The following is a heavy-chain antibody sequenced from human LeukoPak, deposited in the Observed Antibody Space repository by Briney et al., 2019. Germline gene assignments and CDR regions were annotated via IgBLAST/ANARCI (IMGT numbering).Heavy chain of an antibody. J-gene: IGHJ4*02. V-gene: IGHV4-59*12. CDR3: ARDFPGIAAVGLN. D-gene: IGHD6-13*01. CDR1: GGSISSYY. CDR2: IYYSGST. Sequence: KPSETLSLTCSVSGGSISSYYWSWIRQPPGKGLEWIGYIYYSGSTNYNPSLKSRVTMSLDTSKDQFSLTLGSVTAADTAVYYCARDFPGIAAVGLNWGQGTLVTVSS.